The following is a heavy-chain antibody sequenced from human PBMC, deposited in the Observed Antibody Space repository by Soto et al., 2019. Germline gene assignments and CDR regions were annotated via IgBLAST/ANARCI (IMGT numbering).Heavy chain of an antibody. D-gene: IGHD6-19*01. J-gene: IGHJ5*02. CDR2: TYYRSKWYN. V-gene: IGHV6-1*01. CDR1: GDSVSSNSAA. Sequence: QSQTLSLTCAISGDSVSSNSAAWNWIRQSPSRGLEWLGRTYYRSKWYNDYAVSVKSRITINPDTSKNQFSLQLNSVTPEDTAVYYCAREDAVGGAVAGTFVGRYNWFDPWGQGTLVTVSS. CDR3: AREDAVGGAVAGTFVGRYNWFDP.